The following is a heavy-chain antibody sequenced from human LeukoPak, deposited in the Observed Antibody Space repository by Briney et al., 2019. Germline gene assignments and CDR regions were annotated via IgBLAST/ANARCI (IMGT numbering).Heavy chain of an antibody. CDR2: VSHRGHP. CDR3: ARDGGSYYTASPNSWFGP. V-gene: IGHV4-38-2*02. D-gene: IGHD2-2*02. CDR1: GYSINSGDC. Sequence: SETLSLTCTVSGYSINSGDCWGWIRPVPGKGLEWIAIVSHRGHPYYKPSLKRRVTIFADTSNSQFSLQLSSVTAADTAVYYCARDGGSYYTASPNSWFGPGGQGTLVTVSS. J-gene: IGHJ5*02.